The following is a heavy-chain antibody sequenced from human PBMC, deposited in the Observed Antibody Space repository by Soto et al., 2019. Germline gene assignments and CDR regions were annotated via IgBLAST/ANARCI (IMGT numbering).Heavy chain of an antibody. D-gene: IGHD1-26*01. Sequence: QVQLVQSGAEARVPGASVKVSCKASGYSFTGLDINWVRQTTGEGLEWMGWMEPSSGRTGYAQKVQGRVTMTRDTSINTAYMELSSLPSDDTAFYYCARGVTAGVDYWGQGTLVTVSS. CDR1: GYSFTGLD. V-gene: IGHV1-8*01. CDR3: ARGVTAGVDY. CDR2: MEPSSGRT. J-gene: IGHJ4*02.